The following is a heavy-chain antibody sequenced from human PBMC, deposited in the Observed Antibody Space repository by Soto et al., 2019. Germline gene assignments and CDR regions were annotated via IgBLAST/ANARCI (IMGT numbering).Heavy chain of an antibody. CDR1: GGSISSSSYS. CDR2: IYYSGST. Sequence: QLQLQESGPGLVKPSETLSLTCTVSGGSISSSSYSWGWIRQPPGKGLEWIGSIYYSGSTYYNPSLKSRVTISVDTSKNQFSLKLSSVTAAYTAVYYCARRLHPVEMDTMANWGQGTLVTVSS. D-gene: IGHD5-18*01. CDR3: ARRLHPVEMDTMAN. V-gene: IGHV4-39*01. J-gene: IGHJ4*02.